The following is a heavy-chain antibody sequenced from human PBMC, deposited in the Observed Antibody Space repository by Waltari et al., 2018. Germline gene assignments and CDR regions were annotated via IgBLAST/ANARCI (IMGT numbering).Heavy chain of an antibody. Sequence: EVQLVESGGGLIQPGRSLRLSCSASGFTFGDYAMSWVRQAPGKGLECVGFIRSKAYGGTTEYAASVKGRFTISRDDSKNIAYLQMNSLKSEDTAVYYCNRGAWGGLGYWGQGTLVTVSS. V-gene: IGHV3-49*04. D-gene: IGHD3-10*01. CDR2: IRSKAYGGTT. J-gene: IGHJ4*02. CDR3: NRGAWGGLGY. CDR1: GFTFGDYA.